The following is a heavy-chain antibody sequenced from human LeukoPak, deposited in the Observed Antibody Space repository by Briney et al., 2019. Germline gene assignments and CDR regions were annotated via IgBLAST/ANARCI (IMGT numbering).Heavy chain of an antibody. CDR3: AKSIVVVPAAGDH. D-gene: IGHD2-2*01. Sequence: GPGGSLRLSCAASGFTFEDYGMSWVRHAPGKGLEWVSGINWHGDRTGYADSVKGRFTISRDNSKNTLYLQMNSPRAEDTAVYYCAKSIVVVPAAGDHWGQGTLVTVSS. J-gene: IGHJ4*02. V-gene: IGHV3-20*04. CDR2: INWHGDRT. CDR1: GFTFEDYG.